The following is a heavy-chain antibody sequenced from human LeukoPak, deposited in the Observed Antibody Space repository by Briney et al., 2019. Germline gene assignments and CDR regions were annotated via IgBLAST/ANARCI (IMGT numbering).Heavy chain of an antibody. Sequence: GGSLRLSCAASGFTFSSYAMSWVRQAPGKGLEWVSAISGSDGSTYYADSVKGRFTISRDNCKNTLYLQMNSLRAEDTAVYYCASVKWFGELLPFDYWGQGTLVTVSS. J-gene: IGHJ4*02. D-gene: IGHD3-10*01. CDR1: GFTFSSYA. V-gene: IGHV3-23*01. CDR3: ASVKWFGELLPFDY. CDR2: ISGSDGST.